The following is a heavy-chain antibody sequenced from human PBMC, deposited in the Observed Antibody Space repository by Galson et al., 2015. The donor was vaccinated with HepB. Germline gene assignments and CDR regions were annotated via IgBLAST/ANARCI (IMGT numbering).Heavy chain of an antibody. CDR1: GCTLSTYG. J-gene: IGHJ4*02. CDR3: ARAVPESFDFWSGYCHFVS. CDR2: IIPIFGTT. D-gene: IGHD3-3*01. V-gene: IGHV1-69*06. Sequence: SVKVSCKASGCTLSTYGMNWVRQAPGQGLEWMGGIIPIFGTTNYAKKFQGRVTLIADNSTSTAYMELSSLTSEDTAVYFCARAVPESFDFWSGYCHFVSWGEGPLVTGSS.